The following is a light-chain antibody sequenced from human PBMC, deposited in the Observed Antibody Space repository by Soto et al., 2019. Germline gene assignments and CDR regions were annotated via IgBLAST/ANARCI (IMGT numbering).Light chain of an antibody. V-gene: IGKV3-11*01. CDR2: DES. J-gene: IGKJ4*01. CDR1: QSVSSY. CDR3: QXRSNWPLT. Sequence: EIVLTQSPATLSLSPGETATLSCRASQSVSSYLAWYQQKPGQAPRILIYDESNRATGIPDRLSGSGSGTDLTLTISRLEPEDFAVYYCQXRSNWPLTCGGGTKVDIK.